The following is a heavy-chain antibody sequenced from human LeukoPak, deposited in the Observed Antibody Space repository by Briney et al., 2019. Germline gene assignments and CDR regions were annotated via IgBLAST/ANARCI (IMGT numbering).Heavy chain of an antibody. CDR3: ARYSYGFPIDY. D-gene: IGHD5-18*01. Sequence: SETLSLTCTVSGGSISSYYWSWIRQPPGKGLEWIGYIYYSGSTNYNPSLKSRVTISVDTSKNQSSLKLSSVTAADTAVYYCARYSYGFPIDYWGQGTLVTVSS. V-gene: IGHV4-59*01. J-gene: IGHJ4*02. CDR2: IYYSGST. CDR1: GGSISSYY.